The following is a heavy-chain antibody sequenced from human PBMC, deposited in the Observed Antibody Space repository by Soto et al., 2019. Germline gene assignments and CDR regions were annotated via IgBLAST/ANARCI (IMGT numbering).Heavy chain of an antibody. Sequence: PGGSLRLSCAASEFTFSNYAMSWGRQAPGKGLEWVSAISYGGGTTYYADSVKGRFTISRDNSKNTLYLQMNSLRAEDTAVYYCAKNPGYYYDSTGYHFDYWAQGTLVTVSS. V-gene: IGHV3-23*01. D-gene: IGHD3-22*01. CDR2: ISYGGGTT. CDR3: AKNPGYYYDSTGYHFDY. CDR1: EFTFSNYA. J-gene: IGHJ4*02.